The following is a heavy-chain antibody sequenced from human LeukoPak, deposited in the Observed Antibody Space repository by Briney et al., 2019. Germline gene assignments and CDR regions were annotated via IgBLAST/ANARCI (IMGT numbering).Heavy chain of an antibody. J-gene: IGHJ4*02. D-gene: IGHD3-10*01. Sequence: GGSLRLSCAASGFTFSSYSMNWVRQAPGKGLEWVSSISSSSSYIYYADSVKARFTISRDNAKNSLYLQMNSLRAEDTAVYYCARDPDYYGFIRWGQGTLVTVSS. CDR2: ISSSSSYI. V-gene: IGHV3-21*01. CDR1: GFTFSSYS. CDR3: ARDPDYYGFIR.